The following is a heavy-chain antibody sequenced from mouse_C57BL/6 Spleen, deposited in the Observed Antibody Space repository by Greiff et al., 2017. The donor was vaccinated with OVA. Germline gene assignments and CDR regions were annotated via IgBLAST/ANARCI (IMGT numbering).Heavy chain of an antibody. D-gene: IGHD1-1*01. Sequence: QVQLQQPGAELVRPGSSVKLSCKASGYTFTSYWMHWVKQRPIQGLEWIGIIDPSDSDTHYNEKFKDKATLTVDKSSSTAYMQLSSLTSEDSAVYYCARDGSSHFDYWGQGTTLTVSS. CDR2: IDPSDSDT. CDR3: ARDGSSHFDY. J-gene: IGHJ2*01. V-gene: IGHV1-52*01. CDR1: GYTFTSYW.